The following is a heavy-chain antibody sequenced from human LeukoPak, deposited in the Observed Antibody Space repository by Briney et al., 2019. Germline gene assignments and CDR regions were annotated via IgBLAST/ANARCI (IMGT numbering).Heavy chain of an antibody. CDR2: IHYSGST. V-gene: IGHV4-39*07. CDR1: DGSISSSSYY. D-gene: IGHD1-26*01. CDR3: ARALVVGATGWFDP. J-gene: IGHJ5*02. Sequence: SETLSLTCTVSDGSISSSSYYWGWIRQPPGKGLEWIGSIHYSGSTYYTPSLKSRVTISVDTSKNQFSLKLGSVTAADTAVYYCARALVVGATGWFDPWGQGTLVTVSS.